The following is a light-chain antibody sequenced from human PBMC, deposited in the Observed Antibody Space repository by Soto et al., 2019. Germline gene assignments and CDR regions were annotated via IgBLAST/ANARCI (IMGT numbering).Light chain of an antibody. CDR1: SSDVGGYNY. J-gene: IGLJ1*01. Sequence: QSVMTQPAAVSGSPGQSITISCTGSSSDVGGYNYVSWYQQYPGKAPSLMIYEVSNRPSGVSDRFYGSKSGNKASLTISGLQAEDEADYYCSSYTISYIYVFGPGNKVTVL. CDR2: EVS. CDR3: SSYTISYIYV. V-gene: IGLV2-14*01.